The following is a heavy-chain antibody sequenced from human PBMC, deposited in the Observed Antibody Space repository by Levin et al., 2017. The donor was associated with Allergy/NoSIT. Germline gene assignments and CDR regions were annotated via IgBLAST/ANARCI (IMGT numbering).Heavy chain of an antibody. D-gene: IGHD4-17*01. CDR3: ARGIHSGEGDEEHTPDGDYEARDGAPDNGFDP. J-gene: IGHJ5*02. V-gene: IGHV4-34*01. Sequence: ASETLSLTCAVYGGSFSGYYWSWIRQPPGKGLEWIGEINHSGSTNYNPSLKSRVTISVDTSKNQFSLKLSSVTAADTAVYYCARGIHSGEGDEEHTPDGDYEARDGAPDNGFDPWGQGTLVTVSS. CDR2: INHSGST. CDR1: GGSFSGYY.